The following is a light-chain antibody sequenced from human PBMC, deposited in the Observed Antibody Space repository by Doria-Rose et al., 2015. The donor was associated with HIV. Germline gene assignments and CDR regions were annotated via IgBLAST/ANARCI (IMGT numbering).Light chain of an antibody. Sequence: QSVLTQPPSVSGAPGQRVAISCTGSSSNIGAGFDVNWYQPVPGTVRKLLIHGNTNRPSGVPDRFSGSKSGTSASLAISGLRAEDEADYYCQSYDSRLSVYVFGTGTKVTVL. CDR2: GNT. V-gene: IGLV1-40*01. J-gene: IGLJ1*01. CDR1: SSNIGAGFD. CDR3: QSYDSRLSVYV.